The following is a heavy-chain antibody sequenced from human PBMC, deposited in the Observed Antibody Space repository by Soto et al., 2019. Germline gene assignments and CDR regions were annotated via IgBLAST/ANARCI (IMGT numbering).Heavy chain of an antibody. Sequence: GGSLRLSCAASGFTFSSYGMHWVRQAPGKGLEWVAVISYDGSNKYYADSVKGRFTISRDNSKNTLYLQMNSLRAEDTAVYYCAKDPEAGDGYYYGMDVWGQGTTVTVSS. D-gene: IGHD3-16*01. J-gene: IGHJ6*02. CDR3: AKDPEAGDGYYYGMDV. CDR2: ISYDGSNK. V-gene: IGHV3-30*18. CDR1: GFTFSSYG.